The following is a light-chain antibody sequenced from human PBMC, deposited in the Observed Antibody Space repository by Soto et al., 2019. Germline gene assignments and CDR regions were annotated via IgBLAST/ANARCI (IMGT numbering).Light chain of an antibody. J-gene: IGKJ4*01. CDR3: QQYKSYSAHGLT. Sequence: DIQMAQSPSALFASIGDRVSVTCRASQPIFTSLAWYQQKPGKAPKLLIYDASVLQTGVPSRFSGFSSGTDFSLTNSGLQPDDFATYFCQQYKSYSAHGLTFGGGTKVGIK. CDR2: DAS. CDR1: QPIFTS. V-gene: IGKV1-5*01.